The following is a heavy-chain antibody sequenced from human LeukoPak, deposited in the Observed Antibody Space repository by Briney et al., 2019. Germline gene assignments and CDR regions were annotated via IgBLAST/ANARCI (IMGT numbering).Heavy chain of an antibody. CDR3: ARDPSSGWYVPTYFDY. D-gene: IGHD6-19*01. CDR2: IKQDGSEK. V-gene: IGHV3-7*01. Sequence: GGSLRLSCAASGFTFSSYWMSWVRQAPGKGLEWVANIKQDGSEKYYVDSVKGRFTISRDNAKNSLYLQMNSPRAEDTAVYYCARDPSSGWYVPTYFDYWGQGALVTVSS. CDR1: GFTFSSYW. J-gene: IGHJ4*02.